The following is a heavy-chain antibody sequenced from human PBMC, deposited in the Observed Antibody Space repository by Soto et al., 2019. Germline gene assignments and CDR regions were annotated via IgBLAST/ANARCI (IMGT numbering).Heavy chain of an antibody. CDR3: ARDQVDYYDSSGYYYTAPGY. V-gene: IGHV1-69*13. CDR2: IIPIFGTA. CDR1: GGTFSSYA. J-gene: IGHJ4*02. D-gene: IGHD3-22*01. Sequence: SVKVSCKASGGTFSSYAISWVRQAPGQGLEWMGGIIPIFGTANYAQKFQGRVTITADESTSTAYMELSSLRSEDTAVYYCARDQVDYYDSSGYYYTAPGYWGQGTLVTVSS.